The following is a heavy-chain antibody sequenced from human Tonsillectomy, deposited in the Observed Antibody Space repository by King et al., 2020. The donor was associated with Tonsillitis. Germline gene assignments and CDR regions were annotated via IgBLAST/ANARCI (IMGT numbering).Heavy chain of an antibody. Sequence: QLVQSGGGVVQPGRSLRLSCAASGFTFGGYGMHWVRQAPGKGLEWVAVIWDDGSNKNYADSVKGRFTISRDNSKNTLYLQMNSLRAEDTAVYYCARPSYDFWTDPLAEFFQHWGQGTLVTVSS. CDR3: ARPSYDFWTDPLAEFFQH. V-gene: IGHV3-33*01. J-gene: IGHJ1*01. D-gene: IGHD3/OR15-3a*01. CDR1: GFTFGGYG. CDR2: IWDDGSNK.